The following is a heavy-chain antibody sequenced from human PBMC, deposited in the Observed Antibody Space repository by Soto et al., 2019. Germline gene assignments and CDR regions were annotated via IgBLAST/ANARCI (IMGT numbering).Heavy chain of an antibody. D-gene: IGHD2-2*02. CDR1: GYTFTSYG. Sequence: QVKLVQSGAEVKKPGASVKVSCKASGYTFTSYGISRVRQAPGQGLEWMGWISAYNGNTNYAQKLQGRVTMTTDTSTSTAYMGLRSLRSDDTAVYYCARDIVVVPAAISHYYGMDVWGQGTTVTVSS. V-gene: IGHV1-18*01. CDR3: ARDIVVVPAAISHYYGMDV. J-gene: IGHJ6*02. CDR2: ISAYNGNT.